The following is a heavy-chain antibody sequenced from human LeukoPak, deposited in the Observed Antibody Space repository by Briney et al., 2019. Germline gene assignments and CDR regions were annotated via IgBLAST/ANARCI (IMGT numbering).Heavy chain of an antibody. J-gene: IGHJ4*02. CDR3: ARKGLRLLDWLPEYFFDY. Sequence: PSETLSLTCAVYGESFNGYYWSWIRQSPQKGLEWIGHINHVGITNYNPSLKSRLTILVDTSKNQFTLKLKSVTAADTAVYYCARKGLRLLDWLPEYFFDYWGQGTLVTVSS. D-gene: IGHD3-3*01. CDR1: GESFNGYY. V-gene: IGHV4-34*01. CDR2: INHVGIT.